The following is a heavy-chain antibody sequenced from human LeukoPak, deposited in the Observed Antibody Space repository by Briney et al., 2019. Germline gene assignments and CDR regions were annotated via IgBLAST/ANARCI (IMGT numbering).Heavy chain of an antibody. D-gene: IGHD3-16*01. CDR2: ISSGGTT. CDR3: ARYAMRGCCFDP. J-gene: IGHJ5*02. CDR1: GHFFNSTNW. Sequence: SETLSLTCAVSGHFFNSTNWWSWVRPAPEKGLEWIGEISSGGTTNYIPSLKTRVTISLDKSNNQFSLKLSSVTAADTAVYYSARYAMRGCCFDPWGPGTLVTVSS. V-gene: IGHV4-4*02.